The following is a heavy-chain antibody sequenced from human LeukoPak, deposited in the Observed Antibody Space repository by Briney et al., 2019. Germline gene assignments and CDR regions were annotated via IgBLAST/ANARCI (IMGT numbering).Heavy chain of an antibody. CDR3: AKGAAAGIDY. CDR2: ISYDGSNK. V-gene: IGHV3-30*18. Sequence: PGGSLRLSCAASGFTFSSYGMHWVRQAPGKGLEWVAVISYDGSNKYYADSVKGRFTIPRDNSKNTLYLQMNSLRAEDTAVYYCAKGAAAGIDYWGQGTLVTVSS. CDR1: GFTFSSYG. D-gene: IGHD6-13*01. J-gene: IGHJ4*02.